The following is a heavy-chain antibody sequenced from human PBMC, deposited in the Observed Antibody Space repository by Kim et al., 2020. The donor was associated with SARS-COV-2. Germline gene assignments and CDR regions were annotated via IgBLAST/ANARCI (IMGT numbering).Heavy chain of an antibody. CDR2: ISYDGSNK. CDR3: ARDQGTVVTYRGSPKIYYYYGMDV. D-gene: IGHD2-21*02. Sequence: GGSLRLSCAASGFTFSSYAMHWVRQAPGKGLEWVAVISYDGSNKYYADSVKGRFTISRDNSKNTLYLQMNSPRAEDTAVYYCARDQGTVVTYRGSPKIYYYYGMDVWGQGTTVTVSS. V-gene: IGHV3-30*04. CDR1: GFTFSSYA. J-gene: IGHJ6*02.